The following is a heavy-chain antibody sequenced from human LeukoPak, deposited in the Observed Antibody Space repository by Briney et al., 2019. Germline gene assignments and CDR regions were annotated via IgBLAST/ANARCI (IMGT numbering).Heavy chain of an antibody. CDR1: GGSISGHY. D-gene: IGHD5-12*01. Sequence: SETLSLTCTVSGGSISGHYWSWIRQPPGKGLEWIGYIYYSGSTNYNPSLKSRVTISVDTSKNQFSLKLSSVTAADTAVYYCARAFATIGWFDPWGQGTLVTVSS. V-gene: IGHV4-59*11. J-gene: IGHJ5*02. CDR2: IYYSGST. CDR3: ARAFATIGWFDP.